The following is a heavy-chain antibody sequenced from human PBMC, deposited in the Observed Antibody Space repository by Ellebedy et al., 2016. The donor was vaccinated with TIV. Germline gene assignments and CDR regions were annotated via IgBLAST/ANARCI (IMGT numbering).Heavy chain of an antibody. Sequence: GESLKISCKGSGYSFTNNWINWVRQMPGKGLEWMGRIDPSDSYVTYSPSFQGHVTISADKSPATSYLQWDSLKASDTAMYYCARRDYDFGVYALNYWGQGTLVTVSS. CDR1: GYSFTNNW. D-gene: IGHD4-17*01. J-gene: IGHJ4*02. V-gene: IGHV5-10-1*01. CDR2: IDPSDSYV. CDR3: ARRDYDFGVYALNY.